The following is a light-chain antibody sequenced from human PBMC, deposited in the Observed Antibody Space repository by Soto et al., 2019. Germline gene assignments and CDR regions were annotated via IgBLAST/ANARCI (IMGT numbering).Light chain of an antibody. CDR1: QVISSY. CDR2: AAS. V-gene: IGKV1-9*01. J-gene: IGKJ4*01. CDR3: QQLNSYPVT. Sequence: DIQLTQSPSFLSASVGDRVTITCLASQVISSYLAWYQQKPGKAHKLLIYAASTLQSGVPSRFSGSGSGTEFTLTSISLLPEDFATYYCQQLNSYPVTCGGGTKVEIK.